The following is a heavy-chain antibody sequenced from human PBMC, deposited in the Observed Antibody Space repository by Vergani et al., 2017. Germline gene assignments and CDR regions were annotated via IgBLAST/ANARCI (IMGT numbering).Heavy chain of an antibody. V-gene: IGHV5-10-1*03. J-gene: IGHJ5*02. CDR2: IDPSDSYT. Sequence: EVQLVQSGAEVKKPGESLRISCKGSGYSFTSYWISWVRQMPGKGLEWMGRIDPSDSYTNYSPSYQGHVTISADKSISTAYLQWSSLKASDTAMCYCARVGWSYYDSSGYYYAPGGWFDPWGQGTLVTVSS. D-gene: IGHD3-22*01. CDR3: ARVGWSYYDSSGYYYAPGGWFDP. CDR1: GYSFTSYW.